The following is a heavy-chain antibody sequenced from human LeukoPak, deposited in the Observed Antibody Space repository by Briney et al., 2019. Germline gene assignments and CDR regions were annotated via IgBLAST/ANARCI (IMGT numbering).Heavy chain of an antibody. V-gene: IGHV3-7*01. D-gene: IGHD3-16*02. J-gene: IGHJ4*02. CDR1: GFTFSSYW. Sequence: GGSPRLSCAASGFTFSSYWMSWVRQAPGKGLEWVANIKQDGSEKYYVDSVKGRFTISRDNAKNSLYLQMNSLRAEDTAVYYCARDRGSVYRSDYFDHWGQGTLVTVSS. CDR2: IKQDGSEK. CDR3: ARDRGSVYRSDYFDH.